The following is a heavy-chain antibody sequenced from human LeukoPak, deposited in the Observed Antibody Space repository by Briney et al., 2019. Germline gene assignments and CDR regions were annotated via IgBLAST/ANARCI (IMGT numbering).Heavy chain of an antibody. CDR2: INPNDGDT. CDR1: GYTFTDYY. Sequence: ASVKVSCKASGYTFTDYYMHWVRQAPGQGSEWMGWINPNDGDTNYAQKFQGRVTMTRDTSISTAHMEVSRLRSDDTAVYYCARANFLYCSSSTCLFDYWGQGTLVTVSS. CDR3: ARANFLYCSSSTCLFDY. V-gene: IGHV1-2*02. D-gene: IGHD2-2*01. J-gene: IGHJ4*02.